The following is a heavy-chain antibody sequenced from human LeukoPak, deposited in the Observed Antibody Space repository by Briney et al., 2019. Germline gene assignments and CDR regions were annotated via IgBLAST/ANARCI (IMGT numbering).Heavy chain of an antibody. CDR2: ISGSGGST. V-gene: IGHV3-23*01. Sequence: GGSLRLSCAASGFTFSSYAMSWVRQAPGKGLEWVSAISGSGGSTYYADSVKGRFTISRDNSKNTLYLQMNSLRAEDTAVYYCATDDYHDILTGYYTPDYWGQGTLVTVSS. D-gene: IGHD3-9*01. CDR1: GFTFSSYA. J-gene: IGHJ4*02. CDR3: ATDDYHDILTGYYTPDY.